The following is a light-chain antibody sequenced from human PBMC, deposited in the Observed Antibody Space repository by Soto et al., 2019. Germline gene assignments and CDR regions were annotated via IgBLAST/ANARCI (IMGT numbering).Light chain of an antibody. CDR1: SSDVGGYNY. Sequence: QSVLTQPASVSGSPGQSITISCTGTSSDVGGYNYVSWYQQHPGKAPKLMIYEVSNRPSGVSNRFSGSKSGNTASLTISGLQAEDEADYYCSSYTSSSTQVFGGGTQLTV. CDR2: EVS. V-gene: IGLV2-14*01. J-gene: IGLJ2*01. CDR3: SSYTSSSTQV.